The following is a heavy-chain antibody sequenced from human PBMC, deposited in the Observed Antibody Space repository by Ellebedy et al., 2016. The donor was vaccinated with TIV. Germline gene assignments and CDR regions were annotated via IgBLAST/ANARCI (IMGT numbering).Heavy chain of an antibody. Sequence: GGSLRLSCAASGFTFTNYWMSWVRQAPGKGLEWVANIKQDGSEKYYADSVKGRFTISRDNSKNTLYLQMNSLRDEDTAVYYCARSGWYLDGMDVWGQGTTVTVSS. CDR3: ARSGWYLDGMDV. V-gene: IGHV3-7*01. J-gene: IGHJ6*02. CDR2: IKQDGSEK. CDR1: GFTFTNYW. D-gene: IGHD6-19*01.